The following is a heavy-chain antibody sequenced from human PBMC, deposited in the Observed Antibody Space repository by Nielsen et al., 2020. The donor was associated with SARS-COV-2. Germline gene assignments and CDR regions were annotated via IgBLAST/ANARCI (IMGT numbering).Heavy chain of an antibody. Sequence: GGSLRLSCAASGFTFSSYSMSWVRQAPGKGLTWVSTISGPADRTYYADSVKGRFTISRDNSKNTLYLQMNSLRAEDTAVYYCAKDRKQLVQNWYFDLWGRGTLVTVSS. V-gene: IGHV3-23*01. CDR2: ISGPADRT. CDR1: GFTFSSYS. CDR3: AKDRKQLVQNWYFDL. D-gene: IGHD6-6*01. J-gene: IGHJ2*01.